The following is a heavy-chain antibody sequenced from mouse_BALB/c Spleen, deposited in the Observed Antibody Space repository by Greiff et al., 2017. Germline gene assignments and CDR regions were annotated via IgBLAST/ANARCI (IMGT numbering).Heavy chain of an antibody. CDR2: INPSNGGT. J-gene: IGHJ4*01. Sequence: LVESGAELVKPGASVKLSCKASGYTFTSYYMYWVKQRPGQGLEWIGEINPSNGGTNFNEKFKSKATLTVDKSSSTAYMQLSSLTSEDSAVYYGTRRAYYGNYVEAMDYWGQGTSVTVSA. V-gene: IGHV1S81*02. D-gene: IGHD2-10*01. CDR3: TRRAYYGNYVEAMDY. CDR1: GYTFTSYY.